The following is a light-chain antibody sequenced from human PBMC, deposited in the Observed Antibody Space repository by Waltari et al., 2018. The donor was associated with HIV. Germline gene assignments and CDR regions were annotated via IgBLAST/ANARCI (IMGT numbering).Light chain of an antibody. CDR3: CSYAGSYSYV. CDR1: SSDVGGYKY. CDR2: DDS. V-gene: IGLV2-11*01. Sequence: QSALTQPRSVSGSPGQSVTISCTGSSSDVGGYKYVSWYEQHPGKAPKLMIYDDSKRPSGVPVRFSGSKSGNTASLTCSGLQAEDEADYYCCSYAGSYSYVFGTGTKVTVL. J-gene: IGLJ1*01.